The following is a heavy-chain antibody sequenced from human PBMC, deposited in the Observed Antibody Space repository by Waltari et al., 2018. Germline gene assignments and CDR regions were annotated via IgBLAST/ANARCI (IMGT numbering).Heavy chain of an antibody. D-gene: IGHD2-2*01. CDR2: VHHGGKT. CDR3: AGDRAIGLFFDY. Sequence: QVQLQESGQGLVKPSGTLSLTSAVSGDSICGIYWWRWVRQSPEKGLEWIGQVHHGGKTHYNPSLQSQVTISVDKPKNQFSLNLNSVTAADTAVYYCAGDRAIGLFFDYWGRGTLVTVSS. V-gene: IGHV4-4*02. CDR1: GDSICGIYW. J-gene: IGHJ4*02.